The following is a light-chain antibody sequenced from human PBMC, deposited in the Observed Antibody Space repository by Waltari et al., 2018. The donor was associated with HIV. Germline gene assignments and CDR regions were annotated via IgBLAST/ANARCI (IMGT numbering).Light chain of an antibody. CDR3: LQDTHWPFT. CDR1: EDLVDSNGNTY. CDR2: KVS. J-gene: IGKJ3*01. V-gene: IGKV2-30*01. Sequence: VMTQGPLSLPVPLGQPPSISCRSREDLVDSNGNTYLNWFLLRPGQSPRRLFFKVSNRESGVPERFSASGSGTDFTLNIRSVEAEDVGIYFCLQDTHWPFTFGPGTKLDI.